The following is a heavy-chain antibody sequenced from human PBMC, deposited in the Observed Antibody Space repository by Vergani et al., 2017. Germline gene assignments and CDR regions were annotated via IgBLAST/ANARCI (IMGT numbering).Heavy chain of an antibody. J-gene: IGHJ3*02. V-gene: IGHV3-21*01. CDR2: ISSSSSYI. D-gene: IGHD3-22*01. CDR1: GFTFSSYS. CDR3: ATRPLYYYDSSGYYYVGAFDI. Sequence: EVQLVESGGGLVKPGGSLRLPCAASGFTFSSYSMNWVRPAPGKGLEWVSSISSSSSYIYYADSVKGRFTISRDNAKNSLYLQMNRLRAEDTAVYYCATRPLYYYDSSGYYYVGAFDIWGQGTMVTVSS.